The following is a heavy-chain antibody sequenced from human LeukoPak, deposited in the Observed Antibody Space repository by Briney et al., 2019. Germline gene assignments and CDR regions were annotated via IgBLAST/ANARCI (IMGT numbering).Heavy chain of an antibody. J-gene: IGHJ4*02. D-gene: IGHD6-19*01. Sequence: GGSLRLSCAASGFSFSAYWMTWVRQAPGKGLEWVATITQDGSQKYYVDSVKGRFTISRDNSKNTLYLQMNSLRAEDTAVYYCARQVAGLDYWGQGTLVTVSS. CDR2: ITQDGSQK. CDR1: GFSFSAYW. V-gene: IGHV3-7*04. CDR3: ARQVAGLDY.